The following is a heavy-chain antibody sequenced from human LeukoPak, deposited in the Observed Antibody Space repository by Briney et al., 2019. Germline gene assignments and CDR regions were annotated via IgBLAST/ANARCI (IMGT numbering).Heavy chain of an antibody. CDR3: FTWIQLWPTLFDY. Sequence: PSETLSLTCTVSGGSISSSSYYWGWIRQPPGKGLEWIGSIYYSGSTYYNPSLKSRVTISVDTSKNQFSLKPSSVTAADTAVYYCFTWIQLWPTLFDYWGQGTLVTVSS. CDR2: IYYSGST. CDR1: GGSISSSSYY. V-gene: IGHV4-39*01. D-gene: IGHD5-18*01. J-gene: IGHJ4*02.